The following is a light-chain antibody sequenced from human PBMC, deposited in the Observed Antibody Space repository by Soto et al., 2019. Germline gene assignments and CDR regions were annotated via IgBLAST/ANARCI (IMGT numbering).Light chain of an antibody. V-gene: IGKV3-20*01. J-gene: IGKJ2*01. Sequence: EIVLTQSPGTLSLSPGERATISCRASQSVISGFLAWYQQKPGQAPRLLIYGASSRATGIPDRFSGSGSGTDFTLTISRLEPEDFAVYFCQQYGRSPRTFGQGTKLEIK. CDR3: QQYGRSPRT. CDR1: QSVISGF. CDR2: GAS.